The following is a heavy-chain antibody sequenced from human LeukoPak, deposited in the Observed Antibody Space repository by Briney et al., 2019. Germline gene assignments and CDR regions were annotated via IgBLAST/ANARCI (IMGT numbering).Heavy chain of an antibody. CDR2: IYYSGST. V-gene: IGHV4-59*01. CDR3: ARGWLQLGEVGLDI. Sequence: SETPSLTCTVSGGSISSYYWSWIRQPPGKGLEWIGYIYYSGSTKYNPSLKSRVTISVDTSKNQFSLKLSSVTAADTAVYYCARGWLQLGEVGLDIWGQGTMVTVSS. J-gene: IGHJ3*02. D-gene: IGHD5-24*01. CDR1: GGSISSYY.